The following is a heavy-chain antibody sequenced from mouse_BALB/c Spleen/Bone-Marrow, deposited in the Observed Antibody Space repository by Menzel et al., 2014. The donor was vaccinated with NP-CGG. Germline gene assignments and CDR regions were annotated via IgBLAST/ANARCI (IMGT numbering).Heavy chain of an antibody. CDR1: GFSLTGYG. Sequence: VQGVESGPGLVAPSQSLSITCTVSGFSLTGYGVNWVRRPPGKGLEWLGMIWGDGSTDYNSALKSRLSISKDNSKSQVFLKMNSLQTDDTARYYCARDDGYYFDYWGQGTTLTVSS. CDR3: ARDDGYYFDY. J-gene: IGHJ2*01. D-gene: IGHD2-3*01. CDR2: IWGDGST. V-gene: IGHV2-6-7*01.